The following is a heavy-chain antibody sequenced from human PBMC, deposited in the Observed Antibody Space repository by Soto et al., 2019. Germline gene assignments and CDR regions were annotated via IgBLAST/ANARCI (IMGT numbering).Heavy chain of an antibody. CDR2: ISWNSGNI. J-gene: IGHJ4*02. V-gene: IGHV3-9*01. CDR1: GFTFDDYA. Sequence: EVQLEESGGALVQPGRSLRLSCAASGFTFDDYAMYWVRQVPGKGLEWVSSISWNSGNIDYADSVKGRFTTSRDNAENSLYLQMNSLRPEDTALYYCVRSKGGYSYGTPFDYWGQGTLVTVSS. CDR3: VRSKGGYSYGTPFDY. D-gene: IGHD5-18*01.